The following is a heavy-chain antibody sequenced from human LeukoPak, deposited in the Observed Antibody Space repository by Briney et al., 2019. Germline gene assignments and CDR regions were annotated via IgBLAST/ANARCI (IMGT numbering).Heavy chain of an antibody. CDR1: GGTFSSYA. V-gene: IGHV1-69*05. D-gene: IGHD3-22*01. Sequence: GSSVKVSCRASGGTFSSYAISWVRQAPGQGLEWMGGIIPIFGTANYAQKFQGRVTITTDESTSTAYMELSSLRSEDTAVYYCARDPSYYYDSSGKRPHDCWGQGALVTVSS. CDR3: ARDPSYYYDSSGKRPHDC. CDR2: IIPIFGTA. J-gene: IGHJ4*02.